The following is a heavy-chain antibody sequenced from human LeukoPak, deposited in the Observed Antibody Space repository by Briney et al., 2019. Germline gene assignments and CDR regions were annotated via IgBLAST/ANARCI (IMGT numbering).Heavy chain of an antibody. V-gene: IGHV3-23*01. CDR2: ISGSGGRT. CDR3: TKDGGYCGGDCYRGPCDY. Sequence: GGSLRLSCAVSGFTFSSYVMTWVRQVPGKGLEWVSGISGSGGRTYYADSVKGRFTISSDNSKNTVYLQMNSMRAEDTAVYYCTKDGGYCGGDCYRGPCDYWGQGTLVTVSS. J-gene: IGHJ4*02. D-gene: IGHD2-21*01. CDR1: GFTFSSYV.